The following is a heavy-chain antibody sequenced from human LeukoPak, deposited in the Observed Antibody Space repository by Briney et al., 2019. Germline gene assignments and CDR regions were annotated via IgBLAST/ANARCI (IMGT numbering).Heavy chain of an antibody. CDR3: ARLFGGVTTFDY. CDR1: GFTFGNFW. D-gene: IGHD2-8*02. V-gene: IGHV3-7*01. CDR2: MKGDGSHI. J-gene: IGHJ4*02. Sequence: GGSLRLSCAASGFTFGNFWMSWVRQAPGRGLQWVASMKGDGSHIYYVDSVKGRFTISRDDARNSLYLQMNSLTAEDTAVYYCARLFGGVTTFDYWGQGALVTVSS.